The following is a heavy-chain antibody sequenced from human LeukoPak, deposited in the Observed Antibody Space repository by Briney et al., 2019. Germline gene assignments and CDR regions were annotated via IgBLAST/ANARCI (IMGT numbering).Heavy chain of an antibody. CDR3: ARGPTYSNYGVRYYYYMDV. Sequence: PGRSLRLSCAASGFTFSSYAMHCVRQAPGRGLEYVSAISSNGGSTYYANSVKGRFTISRDNSKNTLYLQMGSLRAEDMAVYYCARGPTYSNYGVRYYYYMDVWGKGTTVTVSS. CDR1: GFTFSSYA. CDR2: ISSNGGST. D-gene: IGHD4-11*01. V-gene: IGHV3-64*01. J-gene: IGHJ6*03.